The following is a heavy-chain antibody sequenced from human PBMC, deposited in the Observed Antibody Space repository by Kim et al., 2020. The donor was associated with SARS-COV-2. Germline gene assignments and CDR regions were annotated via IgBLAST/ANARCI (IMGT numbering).Heavy chain of an antibody. J-gene: IGHJ5*02. CDR1: GYTLTELS. Sequence: ASVKVSCKVSGYTLTELSMHWVRQAPGKGLEWMGGFDPEDGETIYAQKFQGRVTMTEDTSTDTAYMELSSLRSEDTAVYYCATVEMATITNNWFDPWGQGTLVTVSS. V-gene: IGHV1-24*01. CDR2: FDPEDGET. CDR3: ATVEMATITNNWFDP. D-gene: IGHD5-12*01.